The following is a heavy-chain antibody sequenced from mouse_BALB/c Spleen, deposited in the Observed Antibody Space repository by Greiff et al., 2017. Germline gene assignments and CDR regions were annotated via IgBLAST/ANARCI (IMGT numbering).Heavy chain of an antibody. CDR2: IWAGGST. CDR1: GFSLTSYG. Sequence: VQLKESGPGLVAPSQSLSITFTVSGFSLTSYGVHWVRQPPGKGLEWLGVIWAGGSTNYNSALMSRLSISKDNSKSQVFLKMNSLQTDDTAMYYCANYYGSSFAYWGQGTLVTVSA. J-gene: IGHJ3*01. CDR3: ANYYGSSFAY. V-gene: IGHV2-9*02. D-gene: IGHD1-1*01.